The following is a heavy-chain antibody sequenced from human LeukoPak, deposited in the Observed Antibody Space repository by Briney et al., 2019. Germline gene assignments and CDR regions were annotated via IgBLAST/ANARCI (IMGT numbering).Heavy chain of an antibody. Sequence: SVKVSCKASGGTFSSYAISWVRQAPGQGLEWMGGIIPIFGTANYAQKFQGRVTITADESTSTAYMELSSLRSEDTAVYYCARSANADYRLYYYYYMDVWGKGTTVTVSS. J-gene: IGHJ6*03. V-gene: IGHV1-69*13. CDR2: IIPIFGTA. CDR3: ARSANADYRLYYYYYMDV. CDR1: GGTFSSYA. D-gene: IGHD4-11*01.